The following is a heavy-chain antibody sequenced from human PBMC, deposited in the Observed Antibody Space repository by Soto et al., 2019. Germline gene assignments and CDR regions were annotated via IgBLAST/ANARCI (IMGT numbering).Heavy chain of an antibody. V-gene: IGHV3-33*01. Sequence: QVQLVESGGGVVRPGRSLRLSCAPSGFTFRTYDMHWVRQAPGKGLEWVAIIWYDGINQYYADSVKGRFTISRDNSKNVLYLQMNSLRAEDTAVYYCARDLGAFNYGSADFDYWGQGTPVTVSS. J-gene: IGHJ4*02. CDR3: ARDLGAFNYGSADFDY. D-gene: IGHD3-10*01. CDR1: GFTFRTYD. CDR2: IWYDGINQ.